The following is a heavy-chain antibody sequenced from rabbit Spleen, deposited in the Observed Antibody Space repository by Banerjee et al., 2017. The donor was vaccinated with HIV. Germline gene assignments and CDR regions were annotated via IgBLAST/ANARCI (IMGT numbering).Heavy chain of an antibody. CDR2: SAGDSSGFT. V-gene: IGHV1S40*01. CDR1: GIDFSSSDY. J-gene: IGHJ6*01. Sequence: QSLEESGGDLVKPGGTLTLTCTASGIDFSSSDYMCWVRQAPGKGLEWISCSAGDSSGFTYSATWAKGRFAISRTSSTTVTLQMTSLTVADTATYFCVRDTGSSFSSYGMDRWGQGTLVTVS. CDR3: VRDTGSSFSSYGMDR. D-gene: IGHD8-1*01.